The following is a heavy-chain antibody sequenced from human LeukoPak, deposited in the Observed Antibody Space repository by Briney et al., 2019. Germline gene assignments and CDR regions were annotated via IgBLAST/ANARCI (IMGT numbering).Heavy chain of an antibody. CDR3: ARVPAGVIGMKDAFDI. V-gene: IGHV3-30*02. J-gene: IGHJ3*02. D-gene: IGHD3-16*02. CDR1: GFTFSSYG. CDR2: IRYDGSNK. Sequence: GGSLRLSCAASGFTFSSYGMHWVRQAPGKGLEWVAFIRYDGSNKYFADSVKGRFTISGDSSKNTLYLQMNSLRAEDTAVYYCARVPAGVIGMKDAFDIWGQGTMVTVSS.